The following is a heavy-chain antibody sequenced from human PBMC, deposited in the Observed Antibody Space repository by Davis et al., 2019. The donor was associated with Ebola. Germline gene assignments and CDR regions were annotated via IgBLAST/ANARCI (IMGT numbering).Heavy chain of an antibody. CDR1: GGSFSGYY. CDR3: ARGVVVAATAFDI. D-gene: IGHD2-15*01. CDR2: INHSGST. Sequence: MPSETLSLTCAVYGGSFSGYYWSWIRQPPGKGLEWIGEINHSGSTNYNPSLKSRVTLSVDTSKNQFSLKLNSVTAADTAVYYCARGVVVAATAFDIWGQGTMVTVSS. J-gene: IGHJ3*02. V-gene: IGHV4-34*01.